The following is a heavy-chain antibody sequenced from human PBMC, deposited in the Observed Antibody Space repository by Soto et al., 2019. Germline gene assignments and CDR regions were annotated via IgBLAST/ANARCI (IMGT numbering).Heavy chain of an antibody. D-gene: IGHD3-9*01. CDR2: INPSGGST. CDR3: ARRHYDILTGYHDYYFDY. V-gene: IGHV1-46*03. Sequence: ASVKVSCKASGYTFTSYYMHWVRQAPGQGLEWMGIINPSGGSTSYAQKFQGRVTMTRDTSTSTVYMELSSLRSEDTAVYYCARRHYDILTGYHDYYFDYWGQGTLVTVSS. J-gene: IGHJ4*02. CDR1: GYTFTSYY.